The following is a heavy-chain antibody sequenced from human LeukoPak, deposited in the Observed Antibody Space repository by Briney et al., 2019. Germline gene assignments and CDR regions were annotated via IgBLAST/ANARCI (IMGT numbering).Heavy chain of an antibody. CDR3: ARDYRPTLFFSPSRRAAAGTAFDI. CDR2: IYYSGST. V-gene: IGHV4-59*01. J-gene: IGHJ3*02. Sequence: SETLSLTCTVSGGSISSYYWSWIRQPPGKGLEWIGYIYYSGSTNYNPSLKSRVTISVDTSKNQFSLKLSSVTAADTAVYYRARDYRPTLFFSPSRRAAAGTAFDIWGQGTMVTVSS. D-gene: IGHD6-13*01. CDR1: GGSISSYY.